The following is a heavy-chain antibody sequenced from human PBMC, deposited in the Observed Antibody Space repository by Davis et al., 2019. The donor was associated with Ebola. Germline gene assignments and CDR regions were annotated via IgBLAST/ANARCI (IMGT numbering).Heavy chain of an antibody. CDR3: NSEVGAIDY. CDR1: GFTFSGSA. CDR2: IRSKANSYAT. D-gene: IGHD1-26*01. Sequence: GGSLRLSCAASGFTFSGSAMHWVRQASGKGLEWVGRIRSKANSYATAYAASVKGRFTISRDDSKNTAYLQMNSLKTEDTAVYYCNSEVGAIDYWGQGTLVTVSS. J-gene: IGHJ4*02. V-gene: IGHV3-73*01.